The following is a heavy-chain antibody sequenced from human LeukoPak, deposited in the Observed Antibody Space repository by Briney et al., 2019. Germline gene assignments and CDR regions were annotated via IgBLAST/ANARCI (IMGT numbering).Heavy chain of an antibody. CDR2: IYYSGRT. V-gene: IGHV4-39*01. CDR3: VRHRLSTTSGEGPTFFDS. J-gene: IGHJ4*02. CDR1: GGSISSTIYY. D-gene: IGHD3-10*01. Sequence: SETLSLTCSVSGGSISSTIYYWGWIRQPPGKGLEWIASIYYSGRTYYNPSLKSRVTISVDTSKNQFSLRLTSVPAADTAIYFCVRHRLSTTSGEGPTFFDSWGQGTLVTVSS.